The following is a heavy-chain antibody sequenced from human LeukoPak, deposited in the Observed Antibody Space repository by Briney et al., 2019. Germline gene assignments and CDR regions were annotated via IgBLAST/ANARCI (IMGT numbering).Heavy chain of an antibody. J-gene: IGHJ3*02. Sequence: PSETLSLTCTVSGGSISSSSYYWGWIRQPPGKGLEWIGSIYYSGSTYYNPSLKSRVTISVDRSKNQFSLKLSSVTAADTAVYYCGGQQLGNDAFDIWGQGTMVTVSS. CDR3: GGQQLGNDAFDI. D-gene: IGHD6-13*01. V-gene: IGHV4-39*07. CDR1: GGSISSSSYY. CDR2: IYYSGST.